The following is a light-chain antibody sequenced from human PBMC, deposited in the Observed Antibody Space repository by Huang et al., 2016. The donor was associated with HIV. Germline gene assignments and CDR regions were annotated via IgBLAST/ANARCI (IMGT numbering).Light chain of an antibody. CDR3: KFRTGWPPALT. V-gene: IGKV3-11*01. J-gene: IGKJ4*01. CDR2: DTL. CDR1: QSGGNF. Sequence: ELVLTQSPATLSLSPGERATLSCRPIQSGGNFVSWYQQRPGQSPRLLIFDTLNRDTRIPDRFSGGGSETDFTITSSGVEPEDFAFYYCKFRTGWPPALTFGGGTKV.